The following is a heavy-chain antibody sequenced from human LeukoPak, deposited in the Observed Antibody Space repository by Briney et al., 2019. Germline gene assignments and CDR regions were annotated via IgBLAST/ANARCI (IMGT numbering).Heavy chain of an antibody. CDR1: GYTFTGFY. D-gene: IGHD3-9*01. J-gene: IGHJ5*02. CDR2: MNPNSGDT. CDR3: ARDHDLSTAYSFDP. V-gene: IGHV1-2*02. Sequence: ASVKVSCTASGYTFTGFYVHWVRQAPGQGLGWMGWMNPNSGDTHYAQNLKGRGTMTRDTSISTAYMELSSLTSDDTAVYYCARDHDLSTAYSFDPWGQGTLVTVSS.